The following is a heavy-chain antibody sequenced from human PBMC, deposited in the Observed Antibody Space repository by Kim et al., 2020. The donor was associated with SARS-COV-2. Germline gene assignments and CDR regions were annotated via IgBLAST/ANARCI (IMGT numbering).Heavy chain of an antibody. CDR2: IYSGGST. CDR1: GFTVSSNY. CDR3: ASLGLVELDYYYGMDV. D-gene: IGHD3-10*01. V-gene: IGHV3-53*01. J-gene: IGHJ6*02. Sequence: GGSLRLSCAASGFTVSSNYMSWVRQAPGKGLEWVSVIYSGGSTYYADSVKGRFTISRDNSKNTLYLQMNSLRAEDTAVYYCASLGLVELDYYYGMDVWGQGTTVTVSS.